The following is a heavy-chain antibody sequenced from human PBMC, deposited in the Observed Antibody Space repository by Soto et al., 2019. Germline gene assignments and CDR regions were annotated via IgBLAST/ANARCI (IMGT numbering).Heavy chain of an antibody. J-gene: IGHJ4*02. Sequence: SETLSLTCTVSGDSLRSSYHYWGWIRQSPGKGLEWIGSIYYTGNTYYNPSLKSRVSISVDMATNEISLRLRAESVADTAVYYCVRVEMYAGEFTPNFDRWGRGALVTVSS. D-gene: IGHD2-8*01. CDR1: GDSLRSSYHY. CDR3: VRVEMYAGEFTPNFDR. CDR2: IYYTGNT. V-gene: IGHV4-39*01.